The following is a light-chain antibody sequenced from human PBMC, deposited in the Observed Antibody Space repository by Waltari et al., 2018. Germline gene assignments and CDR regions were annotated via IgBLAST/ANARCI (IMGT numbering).Light chain of an antibody. Sequence: DVGLTQSPLSLPVTPGQSACISCRSSQSLVYTDGISYLNWFHQRPGQAPRRLIYKVSNRDSGVPDRFSGSGSGTDFTLMISSVEADDVGVYFCMQATHWPVTFGQGTRLEIK. V-gene: IGKV2-30*01. CDR2: KVS. J-gene: IGKJ5*01. CDR1: QSLVYTDGISY. CDR3: MQATHWPVT.